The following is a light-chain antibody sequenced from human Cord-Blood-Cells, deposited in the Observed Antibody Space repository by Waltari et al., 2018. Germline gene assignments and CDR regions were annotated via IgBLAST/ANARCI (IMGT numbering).Light chain of an antibody. CDR1: SSDVGSYNL. CDR3: CSYAGSSTYYV. V-gene: IGLV2-23*02. J-gene: IGLJ1*01. Sequence: QSALTQPASVSGSPGQSITISCTGTSSDVGSYNLVSWYQQHPGKAPKLMIYEVSKRPSGVSNRVSGSKSGNTASLTISGLQTEDEADYYCCSYAGSSTYYVFGTGTKVTFL. CDR2: EVS.